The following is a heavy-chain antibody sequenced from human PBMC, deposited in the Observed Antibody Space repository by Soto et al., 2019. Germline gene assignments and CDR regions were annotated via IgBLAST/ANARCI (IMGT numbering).Heavy chain of an antibody. CDR2: ISAFNGNT. Sequence: QVQLVQSGAEVKKPGASVKVSCKASGYTFRDYGISWVRQAPGQGLEWMGWISAFNGNTNYTKKFQDRVTVTTDTSTNTAYMELRSLRSDDTAVYYCARDQQWLVPVTLNVDFWGPGTPVIVS. CDR3: ARDQQWLVPVTLNVDF. J-gene: IGHJ4*02. CDR1: GYTFRDYG. D-gene: IGHD6-19*01. V-gene: IGHV1-18*01.